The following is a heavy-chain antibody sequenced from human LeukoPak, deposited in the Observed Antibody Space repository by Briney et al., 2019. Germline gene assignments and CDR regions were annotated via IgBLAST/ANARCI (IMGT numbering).Heavy chain of an antibody. J-gene: IGHJ6*03. V-gene: IGHV3-7*01. CDR3: ARGDPDMDV. Sequence: GGSLRLSCAASGYTFSSYAMSWVREAPGKGLEWVANIKQDGSEKYYVDSVKGRFTISRDNAKNSLYLQMNSLRAEDTAVYYCARGDPDMDVWGKGTTVTISS. CDR1: GYTFSSYA. CDR2: IKQDGSEK.